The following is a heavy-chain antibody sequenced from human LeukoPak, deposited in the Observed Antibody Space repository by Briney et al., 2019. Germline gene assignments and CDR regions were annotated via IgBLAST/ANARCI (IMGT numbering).Heavy chain of an antibody. V-gene: IGHV5-10-1*04. D-gene: IGHD4-17*01. Sequence: GESLRISCKGSGCSFTSYWISWVRQMPGKGLEWMGRIDPSDSYTNYSPSFQGQVTISADKSISTAYLQWSSLKASDTAMYYCARRATVSTSYNWFDPWGQGTLVTVSS. J-gene: IGHJ5*02. CDR2: IDPSDSYT. CDR1: GCSFTSYW. CDR3: ARRATVSTSYNWFDP.